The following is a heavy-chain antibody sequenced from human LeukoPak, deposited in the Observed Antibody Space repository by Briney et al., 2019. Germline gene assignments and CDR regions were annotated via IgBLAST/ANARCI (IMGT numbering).Heavy chain of an antibody. CDR3: ARDYPGVPAAVDAMDAFDI. J-gene: IGHJ3*02. D-gene: IGHD2-2*01. V-gene: IGHV4-61*08. Sequence: SETLSLTCTVSDGSISSGDYYWSWIRQPPGKGLEWIGYIYYSGSTNYNPSLKSRVTMSVDTSKNQFSLKLSSVTAADTAVYYCARDYPGVPAAVDAMDAFDIWGQGTMVTVSS. CDR1: DGSISSGDYY. CDR2: IYYSGST.